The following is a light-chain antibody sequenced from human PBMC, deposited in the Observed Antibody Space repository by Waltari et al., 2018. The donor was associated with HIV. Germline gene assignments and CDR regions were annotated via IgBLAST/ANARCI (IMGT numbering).Light chain of an antibody. CDR2: DAS. CDR3: QQYDDLPRT. V-gene: IGKV1-33*01. J-gene: IGKJ1*01. CDR1: QDIRNY. Sequence: DIQMTQSPSSLSASEGDRVTITCQASQDIRNYLNWFQQKPGKAPKFLIYDASNLETGVPSRFSGSGPGTEFTFTISSLQPEDIATYYCQQYDDLPRTFGQGTKVEIK.